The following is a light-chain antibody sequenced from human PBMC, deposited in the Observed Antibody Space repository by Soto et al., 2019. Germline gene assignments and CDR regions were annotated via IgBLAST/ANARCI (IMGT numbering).Light chain of an antibody. CDR1: QTVRNNY. CDR2: DAS. Sequence: EIVMTQSPATLSVSPWERATLSCRASQTVRNNYLAWYQQKPGQAPRLLIYDASSRATGIPDRFSGGGSGTDFTLTISRLEPEDFAVYYCQQFSSYPLTFGGGPRWIS. V-gene: IGKV3-20*01. CDR3: QQFSSYPLT. J-gene: IGKJ4*01.